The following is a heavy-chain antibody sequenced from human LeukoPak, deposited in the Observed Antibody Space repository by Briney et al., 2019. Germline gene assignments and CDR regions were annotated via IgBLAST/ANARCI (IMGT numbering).Heavy chain of an antibody. V-gene: IGHV3-30*02. CDR1: GSTFSSYG. CDR3: AKDRRRTAATGYYFDY. D-gene: IGHD2-15*01. CDR2: IRYDGSNK. J-gene: IGHJ4*02. Sequence: GGSLRLSCAASGSTFSSYGMHWVRQAPGKGLEWVAFIRYDGSNKYYADSVKGRFTISRDNSKNTLYLQMNSLRAEDTAVYYCAKDRRRTAATGYYFDYWGQGTLVTVSS.